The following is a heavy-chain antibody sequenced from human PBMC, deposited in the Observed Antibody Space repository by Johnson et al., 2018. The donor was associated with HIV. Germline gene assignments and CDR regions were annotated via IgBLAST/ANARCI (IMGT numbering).Heavy chain of an antibody. V-gene: IGHV3-20*04. CDR3: ARDDTEADGAFDI. D-gene: IGHD2-2*02. CDR2: INWNGGST. J-gene: IGHJ3*02. CDR1: GFFFDDYG. Sequence: EMQLVESGGGLERPGGSLRLSCAASGFFFDDYGMTWVRQPPGRGLEWVSGINWNGGSTGYTDSVKGRFTISRDNAKNSLYLQMNSLRAEDTALYYCARDDTEADGAFDIWGQGTMVTVSS.